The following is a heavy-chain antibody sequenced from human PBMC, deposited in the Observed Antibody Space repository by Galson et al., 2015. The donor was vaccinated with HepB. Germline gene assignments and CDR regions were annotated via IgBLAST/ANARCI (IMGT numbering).Heavy chain of an antibody. V-gene: IGHV3-30*04. CDR1: GFTFSSYA. CDR2: ISYDGSNK. Sequence: SLRLSCAASGFTFSSYAMHWVRQAPRKGLEWVAVISYDGSNKYYADSVKGRFTISRDNSKNTLYLQMNSLTAEDTAVYYCARDFGGWDYWGQGTLVTVSS. J-gene: IGHJ4*02. D-gene: IGHD6-19*01. CDR3: ARDFGGWDY.